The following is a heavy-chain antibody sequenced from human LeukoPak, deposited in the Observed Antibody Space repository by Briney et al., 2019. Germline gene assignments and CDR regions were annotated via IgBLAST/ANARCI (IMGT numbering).Heavy chain of an antibody. V-gene: IGHV1-46*01. CDR1: GYTFTSYY. D-gene: IGHD4-17*01. J-gene: IGHJ4*02. CDR3: ARDRGTVTIDY. Sequence: ASVKVSCKASGYTFTSYYMHWVRQAPGQGLEWMGIINPSGGSTSYAQKFQGRVTITADKSTSTAYMELSSLRSEDTAVYYCARDRGTVTIDYWGQGTLVTVSS. CDR2: INPSGGST.